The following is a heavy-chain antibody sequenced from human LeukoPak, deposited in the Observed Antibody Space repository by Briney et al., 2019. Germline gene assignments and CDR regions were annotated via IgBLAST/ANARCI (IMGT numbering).Heavy chain of an antibody. Sequence: SETLSLTCTVSGYSITSGYFWGWIRQPPGKGLEWIGSRYHSGSTYCNPSLESRVTISVDTSKNQFSLRLSSVTAADTAVYYCARDSIGYCSSTSCPIFGWFDPWGQGTLVTVSS. CDR3: ARDSIGYCSSTSCPIFGWFDP. D-gene: IGHD2-2*01. CDR1: GYSITSGYF. J-gene: IGHJ5*02. V-gene: IGHV4-38-2*02. CDR2: RYHSGST.